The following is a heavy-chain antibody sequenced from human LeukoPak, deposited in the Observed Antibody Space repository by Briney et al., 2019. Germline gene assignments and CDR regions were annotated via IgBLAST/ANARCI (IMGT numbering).Heavy chain of an antibody. Sequence: GGSLRLSCAASGFTFSSYNMNWVRQAPGKGLEWVPSISSSSSYIYYADSVKGRFTISRDNAKNSLYLQMNSLRAEDTAVFYCASDYYASGNFDYWGQGTLVTVSS. J-gene: IGHJ4*02. D-gene: IGHD3-10*01. CDR1: GFTFSSYN. CDR3: ASDYYASGNFDY. V-gene: IGHV3-21*01. CDR2: ISSSSSYI.